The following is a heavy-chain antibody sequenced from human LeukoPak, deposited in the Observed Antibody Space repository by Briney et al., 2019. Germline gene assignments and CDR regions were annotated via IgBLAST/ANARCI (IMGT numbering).Heavy chain of an antibody. CDR2: ISSSSSYI. V-gene: IGHV3-21*01. CDR3: ARDRFSGSYGGFDY. CDR1: GFTFSSYS. D-gene: IGHD1-26*01. J-gene: IGHJ4*02. Sequence: GGSLRLSCAASGFTFSSYSMNWVRQAPGKGLEWVSSISSSSSYIYYADSVKGRFTISRDNAKNSLYLQMNSLRAEDTAVYYCARDRFSGSYGGFDYWGQGTLVTVSS.